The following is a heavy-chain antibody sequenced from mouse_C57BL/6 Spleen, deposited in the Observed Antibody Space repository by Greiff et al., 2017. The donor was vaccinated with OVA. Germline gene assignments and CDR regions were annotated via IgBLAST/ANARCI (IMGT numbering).Heavy chain of an antibody. CDR1: GYTFTDYY. CDR3: ATYYYGSSYVRSYYAMDY. V-gene: IGHV1-26*01. CDR2: INPNNGGT. Sequence: EVQLQQSGPELVKPGASVKISCKASGYTFTDYYMNWVKQSHGKSLEWIGDINPNNGGTSYNQKFKGKATLTVDKSSSTAYMELRSLTSEDSAVYYCATYYYGSSYVRSYYAMDYWGQGTSVTVSS. D-gene: IGHD1-1*01. J-gene: IGHJ4*01.